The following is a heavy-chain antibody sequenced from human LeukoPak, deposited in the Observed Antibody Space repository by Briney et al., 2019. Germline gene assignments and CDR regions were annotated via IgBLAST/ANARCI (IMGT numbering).Heavy chain of an antibody. CDR1: GGSFSGYY. CDR2: INHSRGT. D-gene: IGHD1-1*01. CDR3: SGVPPTAPFYGMDA. V-gene: IGHV4-34*01. J-gene: IGHJ6*01. Sequence: SETLSLTCAVYGGSFSGYYWSWIRQPPGKGLEWIGEINHSRGTNYNPSLKSRVTISVDASKKQFSLKLSSVTATDTAVYYCSGVPPTAPFYGMDAWGKGITVTVFS.